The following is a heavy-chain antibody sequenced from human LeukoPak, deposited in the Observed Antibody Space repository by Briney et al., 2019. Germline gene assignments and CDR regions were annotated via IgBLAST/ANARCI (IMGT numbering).Heavy chain of an antibody. CDR3: VKAGVWNSDAFDM. CDR2: ISSSSSYI. D-gene: IGHD1-7*01. Sequence: PGGSLRLSCAASGFTFSSYSMNWVRQAPGKGLEWVSSISSSSSYIYYADSVKGRFTISRDNAKNSLYLQMNSLRAEDTAVYYCVKAGVWNSDAFDMWGQGTMVTVSS. V-gene: IGHV3-21*04. J-gene: IGHJ3*02. CDR1: GFTFSSYS.